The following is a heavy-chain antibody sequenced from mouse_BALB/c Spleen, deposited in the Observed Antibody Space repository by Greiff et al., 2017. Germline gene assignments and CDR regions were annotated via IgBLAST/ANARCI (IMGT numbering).Heavy chain of an antibody. CDR1: GYSITSGYY. J-gene: IGHJ2*01. Sequence: EVKLMESGPGLVKPSQSLSLTCSVTGYSITSGYYWNWIRQFPGNKLEWMGYISYDGSNNYNPSLKNRISITRDTSKNQFFLKLNSVTTEDTATYYCARERGNYGYFDYWGQGTTLTVSS. D-gene: IGHD1-1*01. CDR3: ARERGNYGYFDY. CDR2: ISYDGSN. V-gene: IGHV3-6*02.